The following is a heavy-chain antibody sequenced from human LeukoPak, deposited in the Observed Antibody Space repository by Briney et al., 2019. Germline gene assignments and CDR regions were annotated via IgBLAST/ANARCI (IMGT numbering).Heavy chain of an antibody. J-gene: IGHJ4*02. CDR2: IYHSGST. CDR3: AGVVTGIRALDY. Sequence: SETLSLTCAVSGGSISSGGYSWSWIRQPPGKGLEWIGYIYHSGSTYYNPSLKSRVTISVDSSKNQFSLKLSSVTAADTAVYYCAGVVTGIRALDYWGQGTLVTVSS. D-gene: IGHD1-20*01. CDR1: GGSISSGGYS. V-gene: IGHV4-30-2*02.